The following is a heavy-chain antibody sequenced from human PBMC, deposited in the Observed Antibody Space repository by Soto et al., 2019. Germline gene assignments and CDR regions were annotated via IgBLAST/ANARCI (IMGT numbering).Heavy chain of an antibody. V-gene: IGHV4-30-4*01. CDR2: IYYSGST. Sequence: SETLSLTCTVSGGSISSGDYYWSWIRQPPGKGLEWIGYIYYSGSTYYNPSLRSRVTISVDTSKNQFSLKLSSVTAADTAVYYCARKYDSYYYDSSGYYEENWGQGTLVTVSS. CDR1: GGSISSGDYY. D-gene: IGHD3-22*01. J-gene: IGHJ4*02. CDR3: ARKYDSYYYDSSGYYEEN.